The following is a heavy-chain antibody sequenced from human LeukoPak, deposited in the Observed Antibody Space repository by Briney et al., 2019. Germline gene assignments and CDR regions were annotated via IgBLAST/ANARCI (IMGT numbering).Heavy chain of an antibody. Sequence: GGSLRLSCAASGFSLRSSEMNWVRQAPGKGPEWVAHINSADNAEYYTDSVRGRFTMSRDNAKDLLYLQMNSLRDEDTAAYYCARDTVNGPFVISLDLWGQGVLVTVSS. D-gene: IGHD2-8*01. J-gene: IGHJ5*02. CDR1: GFSLRSSE. CDR2: INSADNAE. V-gene: IGHV3-48*03. CDR3: ARDTVNGPFVISLDL.